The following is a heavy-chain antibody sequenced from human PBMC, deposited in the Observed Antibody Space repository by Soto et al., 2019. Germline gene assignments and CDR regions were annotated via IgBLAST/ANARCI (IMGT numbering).Heavy chain of an antibody. CDR1: GYIFTDYY. CDR2: LDPEDGET. J-gene: IGHJ2*01. D-gene: IGHD6-6*01. Sequence: EVQLVQSGAEVKKPGATVKISCKVSGYIFTDYYVYWVQQAPGKGLEWMGFLDPEDGETMYAEKFQGTSSRTAETSTATAYMELSSLRSEDTAVYYCATASSRGGRLWYFDLWGRGTLVTVSS. CDR3: ATASSRGGRLWYFDL. V-gene: IGHV1-69-2*01.